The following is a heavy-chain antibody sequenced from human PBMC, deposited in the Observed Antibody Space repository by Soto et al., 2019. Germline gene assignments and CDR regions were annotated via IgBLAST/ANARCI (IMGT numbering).Heavy chain of an antibody. D-gene: IGHD6-19*01. J-gene: IGHJ4*02. CDR3: ARGPYSSGWYVVDY. CDR1: GASISAYA. V-gene: IGHV4-4*07. CDR2: LYSSGNT. Sequence: PSETLSLTCTVSGASISAYAWSWIRQPAGKGLEWIGRLYSSGNTNYNPSFKSRLTVSADTSKNQFSLKLSSVTAADTAVYYCARGPYSSGWYVVDYWGQGTLVTVSS.